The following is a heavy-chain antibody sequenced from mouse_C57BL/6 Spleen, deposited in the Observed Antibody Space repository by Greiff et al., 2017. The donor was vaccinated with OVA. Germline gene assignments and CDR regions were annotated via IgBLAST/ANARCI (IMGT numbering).Heavy chain of an antibody. D-gene: IGHD2-2*01. Sequence: VQLQQPGAELVMPGASVKLSCKASGYTFTSYWMHWVKQRPGQGLEWIGEIDPSDSYTTYNQKFKGKSTLTVDKSSSTAYMQLSSLTSEDSAVYYCARWLRYFDVWGTGTTVTVSS. CDR2: IDPSDSYT. CDR3: ARWLRYFDV. CDR1: GYTFTSYW. J-gene: IGHJ1*03. V-gene: IGHV1-69*01.